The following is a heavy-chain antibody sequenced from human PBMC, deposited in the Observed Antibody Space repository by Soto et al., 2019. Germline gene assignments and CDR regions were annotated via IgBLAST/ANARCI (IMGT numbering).Heavy chain of an antibody. J-gene: IGHJ5*01. CDR3: ARDRYFYDSAGYYRTLDS. CDR1: GAPLSSYY. D-gene: IGHD3-22*01. V-gene: IGHV4-59*01. Sequence: PWATLSFTFTSSGAPLSSYYWSWVRHPTGEGLEWIAYIYYSGITDYNPSVKSRVTISIDKSKNLFSLKLTSVTAADTAVYYCARDRYFYDSAGYYRTLDSWGQGILVTVAS. CDR2: IYYSGIT.